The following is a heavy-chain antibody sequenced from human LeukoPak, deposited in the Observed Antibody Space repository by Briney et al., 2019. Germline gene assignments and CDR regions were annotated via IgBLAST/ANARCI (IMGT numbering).Heavy chain of an antibody. CDR2: IWDDGIDK. J-gene: IGHJ4*02. V-gene: IGHV3-33*01. D-gene: IGHD1-26*01. CDR1: GFSLSDYA. Sequence: QPGGSLRLSCAAPGFSLSDYAMHWVRQAPGKGLEWVALIWDDGIDKYYADSVKGRFTISRDNSKNTLFLQMSSLRVEDTAVYCCARSGGIYYVLDYWGLGTLVTVSS. CDR3: ARSGGIYYVLDY.